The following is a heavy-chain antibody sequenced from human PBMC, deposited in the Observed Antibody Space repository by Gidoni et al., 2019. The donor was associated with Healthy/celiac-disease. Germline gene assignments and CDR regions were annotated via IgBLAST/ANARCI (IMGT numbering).Heavy chain of an antibody. J-gene: IGHJ4*02. CDR2: IRSKANSYAT. V-gene: IGHV3-73*02. CDR1: GFTFSGSA. CDR3: TRHPDERLAKEYSSGWYGVGD. Sequence: EVQLVESGGGLVQPGGSLKLSCAASGFTFSGSAMHWVRQASGKGLEWVGRIRSKANSYATAYAASVKGRFTISRDDSKNTAYLQMNSLKTEDTAVYYCTRHPDERLAKEYSSGWYGVGDWGQGTLVTVSS. D-gene: IGHD6-19*01.